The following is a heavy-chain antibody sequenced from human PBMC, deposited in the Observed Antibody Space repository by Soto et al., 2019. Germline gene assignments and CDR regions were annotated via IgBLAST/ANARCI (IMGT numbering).Heavy chain of an antibody. CDR2: IYTSGST. V-gene: IGHV4-4*07. CDR3: ARLITYSSSWYEGWFDP. Sequence: SETLSLTCTVSGGSISSYYWSWIRQPAGKGLEWIGRIYTSGSTNYNPSLKSRVTMSVDTSKNQFSLKLSSVTAADTAVYYCARLITYSSSWYEGWFDPWGQGTLVTSPQ. CDR1: GGSISSYY. J-gene: IGHJ5*02. D-gene: IGHD6-13*01.